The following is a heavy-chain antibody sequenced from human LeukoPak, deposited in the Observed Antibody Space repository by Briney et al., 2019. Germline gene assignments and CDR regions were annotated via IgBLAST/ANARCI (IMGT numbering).Heavy chain of an antibody. Sequence: PGGSLRLSCAAYGFTFSNYAMSWVRQAPGKGLEWVSGISGRGGSTYYADSVKGRLTISRDNSKNTLYLQMDSLRAEDTAVYYCAKVGIRISLIVVVFTTADDWYFDLWGRGTLVTVSS. CDR2: ISGRGGST. CDR3: AKVGIRISLIVVVFTTADDWYFDL. V-gene: IGHV3-23*01. J-gene: IGHJ2*01. CDR1: GFTFSNYA. D-gene: IGHD3-22*01.